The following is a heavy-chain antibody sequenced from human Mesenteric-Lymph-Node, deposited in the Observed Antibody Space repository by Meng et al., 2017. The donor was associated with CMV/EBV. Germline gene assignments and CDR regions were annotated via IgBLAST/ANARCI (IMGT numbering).Heavy chain of an antibody. CDR3: ARRGRSGTLNWFDT. J-gene: IGHJ5*02. D-gene: IGHD1-26*01. V-gene: IGHV4-39*07. Sequence: GPLRLSCTVSGDSVSTTSFYWGWIRQPPGGALEWIGSVYYRDNTNYNPSLKSRVTISLDTSKNQLSLSLSPLTAADTAVYYCARRGRSGTLNWFDTWGQGTLVTVSS. CDR1: GDSVSTTSFY. CDR2: VYYRDNT.